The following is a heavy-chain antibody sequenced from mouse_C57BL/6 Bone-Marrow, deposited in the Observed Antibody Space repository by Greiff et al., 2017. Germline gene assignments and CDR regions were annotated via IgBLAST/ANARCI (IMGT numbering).Heavy chain of an antibody. CDR2: INPSSGYT. CDR3: ARDAYGNFDY. D-gene: IGHD2-10*02. V-gene: IGHV1-7*01. CDR1: GYTFTSYW. Sequence: QVQLQQSGAELAKPGASVKLSCKASGYTFTSYWMHWVKQRPGQGLEWIGYINPSSGYTKYNQKFKDKATLTVDTSSSTAYMQLSSLTYEDSAVYYGARDAYGNFDYWGQGTTLTVSS. J-gene: IGHJ2*01.